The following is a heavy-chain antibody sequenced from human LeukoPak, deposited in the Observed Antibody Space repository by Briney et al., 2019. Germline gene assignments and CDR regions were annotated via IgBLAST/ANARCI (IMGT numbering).Heavy chain of an antibody. CDR2: ISNTGSST. V-gene: IGHV3-23*01. CDR1: VLPFSRYA. D-gene: IGHD6-13*01. J-gene: IGHJ4*02. Sequence: PGVPLRLSCAASVLPFSRYATSGLPQAPGEAVECVSAISNTGSSTYYADSVKGRFTISRDNSKNTLYLQMNSLRAEDTAVYYCAKIPNARRAAPGTGSFDYWGQGTLVTVSS. CDR3: AKIPNARRAAPGTGSFDY.